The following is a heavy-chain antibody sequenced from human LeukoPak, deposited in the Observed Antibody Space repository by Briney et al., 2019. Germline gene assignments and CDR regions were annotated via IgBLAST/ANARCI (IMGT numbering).Heavy chain of an antibody. D-gene: IGHD6-13*01. V-gene: IGHV4-34*01. J-gene: IGHJ6*03. CDR3: ARQDSSSAYMDV. CDR2: INHSGST. CDR1: GGSFSAHY. Sequence: SETLSLTCAVYGGSFSAHYWSWIRQSPGKGLEWIGEINHSGSTQYNPSLKSRVTISVATSKNQFSLRLTSVTAADTAVYYCARQDSSSAYMDVWGKGTTVTVSS.